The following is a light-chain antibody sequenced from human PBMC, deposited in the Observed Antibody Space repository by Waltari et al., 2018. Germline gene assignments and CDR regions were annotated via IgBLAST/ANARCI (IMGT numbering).Light chain of an antibody. CDR1: SSNIGSNT. V-gene: IGLV1-44*01. Sequence: QSVLTQPPSASGTPGQRVTISCSGSSSNIGSNTVNWYQQLPGTAPELLIYSNNQRPSGVPDRFSGSKSGTSASLAISGLQSEDEADYYCAACDDSLNGFYVFGTGTKVTVL. J-gene: IGLJ1*01. CDR3: AACDDSLNGFYV. CDR2: SNN.